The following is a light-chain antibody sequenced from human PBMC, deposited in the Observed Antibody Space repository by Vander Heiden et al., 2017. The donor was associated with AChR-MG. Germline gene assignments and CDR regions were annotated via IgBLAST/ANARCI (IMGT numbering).Light chain of an antibody. CDR2: KTS. CDR3: LQYNFYPHS. Sequence: VQMTQSPSTLSASVGDRVTFTCRASQSVSPWLAWYQQKPGKAPTLLIYKTSSLETGVPSRFSGSGSGTEFTLSISGLQSDDFATYYCLQYNFYPHSFGQGTTLEIK. V-gene: IGKV1-5*03. CDR1: QSVSPW. J-gene: IGKJ2*03.